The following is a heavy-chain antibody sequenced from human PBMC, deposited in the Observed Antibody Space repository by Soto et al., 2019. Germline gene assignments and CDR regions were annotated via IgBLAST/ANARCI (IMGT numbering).Heavy chain of an antibody. D-gene: IGHD5-18*01. CDR3: ARPVLMDTGVRYYYGMDV. J-gene: IGHJ6*02. V-gene: IGHV1-69*13. CDR1: GGTFSSYA. CDR2: IIPMFGTA. Sequence: ASVKVSCKASGGTFSSYAMNWVRQAPGQGLEWMGGIIPMFGTADYAQKFQARVTITADESTSTAYMELSSLRSEDTAVYYCARPVLMDTGVRYYYGMDVWGQGTTVTVSS.